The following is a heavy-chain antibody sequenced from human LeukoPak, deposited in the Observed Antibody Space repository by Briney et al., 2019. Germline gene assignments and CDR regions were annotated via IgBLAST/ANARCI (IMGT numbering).Heavy chain of an antibody. CDR1: GGSISSGSYY. V-gene: IGHV4-61*02. J-gene: IGHJ5*02. CDR2: IYISGST. D-gene: IGHD6-13*01. Sequence: SETLSLTCTVSGGSISSGSYYWSWIRQPAGKGLEWIGRIYISGSTNYNPSLKSRVTISVDTSKNQFSLKLSSVTAADTAVYYCARDLTSSWYGNNWFDPWGQGTLVTVSS. CDR3: ARDLTSSWYGNNWFDP.